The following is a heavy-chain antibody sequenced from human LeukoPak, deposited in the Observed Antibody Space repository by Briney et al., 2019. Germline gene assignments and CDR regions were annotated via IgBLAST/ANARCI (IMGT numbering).Heavy chain of an antibody. D-gene: IGHD4-17*01. Sequence: ASVKVSCKASGGTFSSYAISWVRQAPGQGLEWMGRIIPIFGTANYAQKFQDRVTITTDESTSTAYMELSSLRSEDTAVYYCAATVTQAWAFDIWGQGTMVTVSS. J-gene: IGHJ3*02. V-gene: IGHV1-69*05. CDR1: GGTFSSYA. CDR2: IIPIFGTA. CDR3: AATVTQAWAFDI.